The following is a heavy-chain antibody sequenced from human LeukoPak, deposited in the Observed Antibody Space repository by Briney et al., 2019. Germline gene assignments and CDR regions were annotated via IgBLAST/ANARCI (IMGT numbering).Heavy chain of an antibody. V-gene: IGHV4-34*01. J-gene: IGHJ4*02. D-gene: IGHD4-17*01. Sequence: SETLSLTCAVYGGSFSGYYWSWIRQPPGKGLEWIGEINHSGSTNYNPSLKSRVTISVDTSKNQFSPKLSSVTAADTAVYYCAKEGDYALFDYWGQGTLVTVSS. CDR2: INHSGST. CDR1: GGSFSGYY. CDR3: AKEGDYALFDY.